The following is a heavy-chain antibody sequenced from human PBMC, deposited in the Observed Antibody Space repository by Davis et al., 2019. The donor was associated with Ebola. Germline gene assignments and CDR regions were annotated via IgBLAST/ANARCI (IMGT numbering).Heavy chain of an antibody. V-gene: IGHV5-51*01. CDR1: GYSFTKYW. J-gene: IGHJ3*02. D-gene: IGHD4-17*01. CDR2: IYPGDSDT. Sequence: GESLKISCKGSGYSFTKYWIGWVRQMPGKGLEWMGIIYPGDSDTRYSPSSLGQVIISADKSISTAYLQWSSLKASDTAMYYCARHPDYGDYSGLCTFDIWGQGTMVTVSS. CDR3: ARHPDYGDYSGLCTFDI.